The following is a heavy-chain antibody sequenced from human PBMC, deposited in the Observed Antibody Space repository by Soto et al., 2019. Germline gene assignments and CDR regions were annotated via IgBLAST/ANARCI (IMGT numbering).Heavy chain of an antibody. CDR1: GYTFISYY. D-gene: IGHD5-12*01. J-gene: IGHJ3*02. CDR2: INPSGGST. CDR3: ARVPPRRDGYNDAFDM. Sequence: ASLQVSCKSSGYTFISYYIHCVRQAPGQGLEWMGMINPSGGSTSYAQKFQGRITMTRDTSTSTVYMELSSLRSEDAAVYYCARVPPRRDGYNDAFDMWGQGTMVTVS. V-gene: IGHV1-46*01.